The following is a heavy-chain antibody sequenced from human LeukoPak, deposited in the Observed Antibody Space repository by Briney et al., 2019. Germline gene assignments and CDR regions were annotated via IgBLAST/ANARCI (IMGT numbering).Heavy chain of an antibody. Sequence: SETLSLTCTVSGGSISSGGYYWSWIRQHPGKGLEWIGYIYYSGSTYCNPSLKSRVTISVDTSKNQFSLKLSSVTAADTAVYYCARSDCSSTSCYGYYMDVWGKGTTVTVSS. CDR2: IYYSGST. V-gene: IGHV4-31*03. CDR3: ARSDCSSTSCYGYYMDV. D-gene: IGHD2-2*01. CDR1: GGSISSGGYY. J-gene: IGHJ6*03.